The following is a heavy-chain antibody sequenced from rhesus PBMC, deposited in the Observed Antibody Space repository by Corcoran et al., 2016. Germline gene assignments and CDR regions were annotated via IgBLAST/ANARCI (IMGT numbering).Heavy chain of an antibody. CDR1: GGSISDSYY. CDR2: IDGSGGRT. CDR3: ARSSRWYSSGG. D-gene: IGHD6-31*01. Sequence: QVQLQESGPGLVKPSETLSLTCTVSGGSISDSYYWYWIRKPPGKGLEWMGRIDGSGGRTIYNPSLKSRFTISKDTSKNQFSLKLSSVTAADTAVYYCARSSRWYSSGGWGQGVLVTVSS. J-gene: IGHJ4*01. V-gene: IGHV4-92*01.